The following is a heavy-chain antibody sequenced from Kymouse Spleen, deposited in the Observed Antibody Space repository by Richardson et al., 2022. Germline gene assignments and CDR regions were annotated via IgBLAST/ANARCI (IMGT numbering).Heavy chain of an antibody. D-gene: IGHD6-19*01. CDR1: GFTFSSYG. CDR3: AKRSSGWYYFDY. J-gene: IGHJ4*02. CDR2: ISYDGSNK. Sequence: QVQLVESGGGVVQPGRSLRLSCAASGFTFSSYGMHWVRQAPGKGLEWVAVISYDGSNKYYADSVKGRFTISRDNSKNTLYLQMNSLRAEDTAVYYCAKRSSGWYYFDYWGQGTLVTVSS. V-gene: IGHV3-30*18.